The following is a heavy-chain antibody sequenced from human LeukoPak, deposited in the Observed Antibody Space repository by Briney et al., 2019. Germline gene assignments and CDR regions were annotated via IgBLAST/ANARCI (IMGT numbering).Heavy chain of an antibody. CDR1: GGSISSGSYY. V-gene: IGHV4-61*02. J-gene: IGHJ3*02. D-gene: IGHD6-13*01. CDR3: ASESGYSSSWRVSDAFDI. CDR2: IYTSGST. Sequence: PSETLSLTCTVSGGSISSGSYYWSWIRQPAGKGLEWIGRIYTSGSTNYNPSLKSRVTISVDTSKNQFSLKLSSVTAADTAVYYCASESGYSSSWRVSDAFDIWGQGTMVTVSS.